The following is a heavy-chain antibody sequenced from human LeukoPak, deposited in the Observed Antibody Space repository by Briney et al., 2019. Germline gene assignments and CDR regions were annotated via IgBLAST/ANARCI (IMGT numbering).Heavy chain of an antibody. Sequence: GGSLRLSCAASGFTFTSFGMSWVRQAPGKGLEWVSTISGSGGSTYYAYSVKGRFPISRDNSKNTLYLQMNTLRAEATAVYYCAKASRFGYSYGPREYFYYMDVWGKGTTVTIPS. J-gene: IGHJ6*03. CDR1: GFTFTSFG. CDR2: ISGSGGST. CDR3: AKASRFGYSYGPREYFYYMDV. V-gene: IGHV3-23*01. D-gene: IGHD5-18*01.